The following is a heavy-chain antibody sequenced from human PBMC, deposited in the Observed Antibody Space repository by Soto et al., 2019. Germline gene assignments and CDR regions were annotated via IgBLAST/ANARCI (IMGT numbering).Heavy chain of an antibody. CDR1: GGTFNNYA. Sequence: QVQLVQSGVEVKKPGSAVKVSCKASGGTFNNYAMNWVRQAPGRGLEWMGGIIPIFDSPTYAQTFQGRLTITVDDSTSTAYMELSSLRSEDTAGYLCARLIGSGGVIGSFYSGGQGTLVTVSS. D-gene: IGHD3-16*02. V-gene: IGHV1-69*01. CDR2: IIPIFDSP. CDR3: ARLIGSGGVIGSFYS. J-gene: IGHJ4*02.